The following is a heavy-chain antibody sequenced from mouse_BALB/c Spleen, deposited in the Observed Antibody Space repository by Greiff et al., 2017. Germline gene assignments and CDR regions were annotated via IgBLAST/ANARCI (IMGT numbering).Heavy chain of an antibody. Sequence: VKLQESGPGLVAPSQSLSITCTVSGFSLTSYGVHWVRQPPGKGLEWLGVIWAGGSTNYNSALMSGLSISKDNSKSQVFLKMNSLQTDDTAMYYCARVDGYYGDYWGQGTTLTVSS. CDR2: IWAGGST. CDR3: ARVDGYYGDY. V-gene: IGHV2-9*02. CDR1: GFSLTSYG. J-gene: IGHJ2*01. D-gene: IGHD2-3*01.